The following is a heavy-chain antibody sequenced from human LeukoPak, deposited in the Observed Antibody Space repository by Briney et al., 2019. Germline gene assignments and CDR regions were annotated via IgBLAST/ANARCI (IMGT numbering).Heavy chain of an antibody. Sequence: GGSLRLSCAASGFTSSDHNMDWRRQAPRKGLEGVGRSRNKASSYSTEYAASVKGRVTISRDDSKNSLYLQMNSLRTEDTAVYYCTRAGAYMPHDYWGQGTLVTVSS. J-gene: IGHJ4*02. CDR2: SRNKASSYST. CDR1: GFTSSDHN. CDR3: TRAGAYMPHDY. D-gene: IGHD2-2*01. V-gene: IGHV3-72*01.